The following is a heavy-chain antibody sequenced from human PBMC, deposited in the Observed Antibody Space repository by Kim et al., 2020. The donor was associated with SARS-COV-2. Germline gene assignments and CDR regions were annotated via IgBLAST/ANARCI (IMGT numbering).Heavy chain of an antibody. Sequence: GGSLRLSCAASGFTFSSYSMNWVRQAPGKGLEWVSSISSSSYIYYADSVKGRFTISRDNAKNSLYLQMNSLSAEDTAVYYCARVATYYDDSSGYWRTSWYFDLWGRGTLVTVSS. CDR1: GFTFSSYS. D-gene: IGHD3-22*01. V-gene: IGHV3-21*01. CDR3: ARVATYYDDSSGYWRTSWYFDL. J-gene: IGHJ2*01. CDR2: ISSSSYI.